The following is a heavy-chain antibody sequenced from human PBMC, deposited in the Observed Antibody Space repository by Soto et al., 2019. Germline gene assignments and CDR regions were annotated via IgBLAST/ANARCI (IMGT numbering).Heavy chain of an antibody. Sequence: GGSLRLSCAASGFTFSDYYMSWIRQAPGKGLEWVSYISSSGSTIYYADSVKGRFTISRDNAKNSLYLQMNSLRAEDTAVYYCARGHLQRGWLLRRGFRFDYWGQGTLVTVSS. CDR2: ISSSGSTI. V-gene: IGHV3-11*01. CDR3: ARGHLQRGWLLRRGFRFDY. CDR1: GFTFSDYY. J-gene: IGHJ4*02. D-gene: IGHD3-22*01.